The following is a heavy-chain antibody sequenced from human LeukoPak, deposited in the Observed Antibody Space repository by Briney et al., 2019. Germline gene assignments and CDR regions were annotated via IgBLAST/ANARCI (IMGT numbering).Heavy chain of an antibody. D-gene: IGHD5-24*01. CDR1: GGSFSGYY. CDR2: INHSGST. CDR3: ARGGMGRRYGYNSI. Sequence: SETLSLTCAVYGGSFSGYYWSWIRQPPGKGLEWIGEINHSGSTNYNPSLKSRVTISVDTSKNQFSLKLSSVTAADTAVYYCARGGMGRRYGYNSIWGQGTLVTVSS. J-gene: IGHJ4*02. V-gene: IGHV4-34*01.